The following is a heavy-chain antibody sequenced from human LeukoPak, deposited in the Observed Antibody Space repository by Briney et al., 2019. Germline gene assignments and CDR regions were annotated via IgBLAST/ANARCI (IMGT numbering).Heavy chain of an antibody. Sequence: LETLSLTCAVYGGSFSGYYWSWIRQPPGKGLEWIGEINHSGSTNYNPSLKSRVTISVDTSKNQFSLKLSSVTAADTAVYYCAREKRKDYVDYWGQGTLVTVSS. CDR3: AREKRKDYVDY. CDR2: INHSGST. V-gene: IGHV4-34*01. J-gene: IGHJ4*02. CDR1: GGSFSGYY.